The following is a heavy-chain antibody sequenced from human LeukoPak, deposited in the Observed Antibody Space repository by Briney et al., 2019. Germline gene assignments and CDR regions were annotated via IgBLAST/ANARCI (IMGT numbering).Heavy chain of an antibody. CDR2: INHSGST. D-gene: IGHD1-26*01. J-gene: IGHJ5*02. Sequence: SETLSLTCTVSGYSISSGYYWGWIRQPPGTGLEWIGDINHSGSTNHNPSLKSRVTISVDTSKNQFSLKLSSVTAADTAVYYCARLRGGPVSWGQGTLVTVSS. CDR3: ARLRGGPVS. V-gene: IGHV4-38-2*02. CDR1: GYSISSGYY.